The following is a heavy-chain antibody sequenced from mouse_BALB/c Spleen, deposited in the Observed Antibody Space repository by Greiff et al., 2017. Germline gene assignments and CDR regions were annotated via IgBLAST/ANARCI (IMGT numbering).Heavy chain of an antibody. V-gene: IGHV5-9-4*01. CDR2: ISSGGSYT. CDR3: ARTTTFYAMDY. CDR1: GFTFSSYA. D-gene: IGHD2-12*01. Sequence: EVKVVESGGGLVKPGGSLKLSCAASGFTFSSYAMSWVRQSPEKRLEWVAEISSGGSYTYYPDTVTGRFTISRDNAKNTLYLEMSSLRSADTAMYYCARTTTFYAMDYWGQGTSVTVSS. J-gene: IGHJ4*01.